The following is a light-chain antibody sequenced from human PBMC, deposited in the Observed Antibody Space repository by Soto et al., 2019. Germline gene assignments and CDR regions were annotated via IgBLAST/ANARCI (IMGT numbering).Light chain of an antibody. CDR1: QSVSSSY. V-gene: IGKV3-20*01. CDR3: QQYNNWPPWT. J-gene: IGKJ1*01. Sequence: EIVLTQSPGTLSLSPGERATLSCRASQSVSSSYLAWYQQKPGQAPRLLIYGASSRATGIPDRFNGSRSGTEFNLKPSRLEPEDFAVYHCQQYNNWPPWTFGQGTKVDIK. CDR2: GAS.